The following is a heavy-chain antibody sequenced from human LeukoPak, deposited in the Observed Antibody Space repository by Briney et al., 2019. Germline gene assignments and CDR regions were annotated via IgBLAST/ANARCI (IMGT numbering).Heavy chain of an antibody. CDR3: AKGYCSGGSCYFGYFDY. CDR2: ISWNSDDI. Sequence: GGSLRLSCAASGFSFDYYGMHWVRQAPGKGLEWVSGISWNSDDIGYADSVKGRFTVSRDNAKNSLYLQMNSLRAEDTALYYCAKGYCSGGSCYFGYFDYWGQGTLVTVSS. D-gene: IGHD2-15*01. J-gene: IGHJ4*02. V-gene: IGHV3-9*01. CDR1: GFSFDYYG.